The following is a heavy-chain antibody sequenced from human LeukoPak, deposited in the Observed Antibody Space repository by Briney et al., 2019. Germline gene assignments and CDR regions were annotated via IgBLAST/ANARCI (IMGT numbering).Heavy chain of an antibody. CDR2: IQLDGSDK. Sequence: GGSLRLSCAASGFTFSNYWMTWVRQAPGKGPAWVANIQLDGSDKYYVGSVKGRVTISRDNAKNSVFLQMNSLRAEDTAVYYCARSLDYGGHCFFDYWGQGTLVTVSS. J-gene: IGHJ4*02. CDR1: GFTFSNYW. V-gene: IGHV3-7*01. CDR3: ARSLDYGGHCFFDY. D-gene: IGHD4-23*01.